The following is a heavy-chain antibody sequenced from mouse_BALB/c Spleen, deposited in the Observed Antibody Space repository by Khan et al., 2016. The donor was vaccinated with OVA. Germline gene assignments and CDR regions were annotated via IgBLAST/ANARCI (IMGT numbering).Heavy chain of an antibody. CDR3: ARDGSRDTYAMDY. CDR1: GYSITSDYA. Sequence: EVQLQESGPGLVKPSQSLSLTCTVTGYSITSDYAWNWIRQFPGNKLEWMGYISSSGSTNYNPALKSRISITRDTSKNQFFLQLNSVTTEDTSTYYCARDGSRDTYAMDYWGQGTSVTVSS. CDR2: ISSSGST. D-gene: IGHD2-3*01. J-gene: IGHJ4*01. V-gene: IGHV3-2*02.